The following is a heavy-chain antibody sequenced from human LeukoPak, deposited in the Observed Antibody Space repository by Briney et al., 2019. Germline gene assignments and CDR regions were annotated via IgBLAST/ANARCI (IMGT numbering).Heavy chain of an antibody. CDR1: GFTFSSYG. CDR3: ARWGTAMVTSGY. Sequence: PGGSLRLSCAASGFTFSSYGMHWVRQAPGKGLEWVAFIRYDGSNKYYADSVKGRFTISRDNAKNSLYQQMNSLRAEDTAVYYCARWGTAMVTSGYWGQGTLVTVSS. D-gene: IGHD5-18*01. J-gene: IGHJ4*02. CDR2: IRYDGSNK. V-gene: IGHV3-30*02.